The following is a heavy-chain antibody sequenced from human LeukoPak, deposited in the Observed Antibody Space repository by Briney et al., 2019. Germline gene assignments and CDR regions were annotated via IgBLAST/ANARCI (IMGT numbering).Heavy chain of an antibody. V-gene: IGHV4-39*01. D-gene: IGHD2-2*01. Sequence: SETLSLTRADSGGSISINTYCWAWFRQPPRRGLEWIGTFHYSGGTYYNPSFKSRVILSVDTSKNQFSLNLSSVTATDTAVYYCARHVYANKIDSWGQGILVTVSS. CDR1: GGSISINTYC. J-gene: IGHJ4*02. CDR3: ARHVYANKIDS. CDR2: FHYSGGT.